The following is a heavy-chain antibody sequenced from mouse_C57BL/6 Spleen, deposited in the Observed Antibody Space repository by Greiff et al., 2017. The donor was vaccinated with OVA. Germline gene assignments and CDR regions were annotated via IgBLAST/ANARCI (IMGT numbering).Heavy chain of an antibody. CDR1: GYTFTSYW. Sequence: QVQLKQSGAELVMPGASVKLSCKASGYTFTSYWMHWVKQRPGQGLEWIGEIDPSDSYTNYNQKFKGKSTLTVDKSSSTAYMQLSSLTSEDSAVYYCARRYSNYDWYFDVWGTGTTVTVSS. J-gene: IGHJ1*03. V-gene: IGHV1-69*01. CDR3: ARRYSNYDWYFDV. D-gene: IGHD2-5*01. CDR2: IDPSDSYT.